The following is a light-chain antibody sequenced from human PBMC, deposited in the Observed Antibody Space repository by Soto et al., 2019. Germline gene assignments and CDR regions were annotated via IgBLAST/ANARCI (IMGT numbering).Light chain of an antibody. Sequence: EIVLTQSPGTLSLSPRERATLSCRASQSVSTNYLAWYQRKPGQAPRLLIYGASSKATDIPNRFSGSGSGTYFTITITILKAEDFAVYYCQQYSSSPPTFGQGTKVEIK. J-gene: IGKJ1*01. CDR2: GAS. CDR3: QQYSSSPPT. CDR1: QSVSTNY. V-gene: IGKV3-20*01.